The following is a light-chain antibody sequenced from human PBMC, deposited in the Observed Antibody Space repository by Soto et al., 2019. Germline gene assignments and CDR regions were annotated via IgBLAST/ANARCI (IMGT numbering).Light chain of an antibody. CDR2: GNN. CDR1: SSNIGAGYD. Sequence: QSVLTQPPSVSGALGQRVTISCTGSSSNIGAGYDVHWYQQLPGTAPKLLIYGNNNRPSGVPDRFSGSKSGTSASLAITGLQAEDEADYYCQSYDSSLSARYVFGTGTKLTVL. V-gene: IGLV1-40*01. J-gene: IGLJ1*01. CDR3: QSYDSSLSARYV.